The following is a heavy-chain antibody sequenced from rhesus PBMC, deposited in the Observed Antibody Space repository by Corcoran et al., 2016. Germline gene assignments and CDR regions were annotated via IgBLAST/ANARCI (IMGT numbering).Heavy chain of an antibody. CDR2: IYGRGGIT. CDR1: GGSISRHY. Sequence: QVQLQESGPGLVTPSATLSLPCVVSGGSISRHYRRWLLPPHGQGRERVGRIYGRGGITDYNPALKSRVTISTDTSKNQFSLKLSSVTAADTAVYYCARAYYSGTYYSMDNRFDVWGPGVLVTVSS. V-gene: IGHV4-160*01. J-gene: IGHJ5-1*01. CDR3: ARAYYSGTYYSMDNRFDV. D-gene: IGHD3-16*01.